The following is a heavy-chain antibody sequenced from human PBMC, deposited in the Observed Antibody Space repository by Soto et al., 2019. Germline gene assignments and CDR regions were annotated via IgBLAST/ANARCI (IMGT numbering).Heavy chain of an antibody. D-gene: IGHD3-10*01. V-gene: IGHV1-69*06. CDR2: IIPLFGTR. CDR1: GDTFSNYA. J-gene: IGHJ4*02. Sequence: QVQLVQSGAEVKKPGSSVKVSCKTSGDTFSNYAITWVRQAPGQGLEWMGGIIPLFGTRNYAQKFQGRVTITADKSTSTTYMELNSLRSEDTTGYYCARDRFFGSGSYVPYYFDYWGQGTLVTVSS. CDR3: ARDRFFGSGSYVPYYFDY.